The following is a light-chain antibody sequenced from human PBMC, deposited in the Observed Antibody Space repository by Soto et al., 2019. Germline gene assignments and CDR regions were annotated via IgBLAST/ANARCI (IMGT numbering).Light chain of an antibody. V-gene: IGKV3-11*01. CDR3: QQRRHWLWT. CDR1: QSLTNS. CDR2: DAS. J-gene: IGKJ1*01. Sequence: EIVLTQSPATLSLSPGERASLSCRASQSLTNSLAWFQQKPGQAPRLLIYDASYRAAGCPSRFSGSGSGTDFTLTISSLEPEDFAVYYCQQRRHWLWTFGQGTKVDIK.